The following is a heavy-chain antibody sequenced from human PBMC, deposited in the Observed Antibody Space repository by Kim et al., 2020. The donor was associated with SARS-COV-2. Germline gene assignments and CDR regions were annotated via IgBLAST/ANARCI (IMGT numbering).Heavy chain of an antibody. J-gene: IGHJ2*01. V-gene: IGHV4-4*01. CDR3: ARGRRMHIDL. D-gene: IGHD2-8*01. Sequence: NNNPPLKTPVTISVNQSKNQFSLKLSSVTAADTAVYCCARGRRMHIDLWGRGTLVTVSS.